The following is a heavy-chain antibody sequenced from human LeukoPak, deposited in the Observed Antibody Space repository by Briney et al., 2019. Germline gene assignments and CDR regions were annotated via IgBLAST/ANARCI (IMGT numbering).Heavy chain of an antibody. D-gene: IGHD3-3*01. Sequence: ASVKVSCKASGYTFTGCYMHWVRQAPGQGLEWMGWINPNSGGTNYAQKFQGRVTMTRDTSISTAYMELSRLRSDDTAVYYCARVHYGFWSGGIAFDIWGQGTMVTVSS. CDR1: GYTFTGCY. CDR2: INPNSGGT. J-gene: IGHJ3*02. CDR3: ARVHYGFWSGGIAFDI. V-gene: IGHV1-2*02.